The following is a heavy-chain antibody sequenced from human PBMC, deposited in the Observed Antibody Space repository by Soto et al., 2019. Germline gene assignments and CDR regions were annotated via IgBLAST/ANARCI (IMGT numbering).Heavy chain of an antibody. J-gene: IGHJ4*02. Sequence: PGGSLRLSCAASEFTVSSNYMSWVRQAPGKGLEWVSVIYSGGSTYYADSVKGRFTISRDNFKNTVYLQMNSLRAEDTAVYYCARDGGWIDYWGQGTLVTVSS. CDR3: ARDGGWIDY. CDR1: EFTVSSNY. D-gene: IGHD6-19*01. V-gene: IGHV3-66*01. CDR2: IYSGGST.